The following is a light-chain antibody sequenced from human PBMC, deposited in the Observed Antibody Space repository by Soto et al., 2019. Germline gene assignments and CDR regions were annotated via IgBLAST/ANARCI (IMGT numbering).Light chain of an antibody. J-gene: IGLJ1*01. CDR2: DVS. Sequence: QSALSQPASVSGSPGQSITISCTGTSSDVGGYNYVSWYQQHPGKAPKFMIYDVSNRPSAVSNRFSGSKSGNTASLTISGLQAEDEADYYCSSYTTSNTRQIVFGTGTKLTVL. CDR3: SSYTTSNTRQIV. CDR1: SSDVGGYNY. V-gene: IGLV2-14*01.